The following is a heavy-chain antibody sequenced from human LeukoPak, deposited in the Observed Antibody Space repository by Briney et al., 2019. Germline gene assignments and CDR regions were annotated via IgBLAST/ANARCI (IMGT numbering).Heavy chain of an antibody. CDR3: ANLGGYGSGSYYGIDY. Sequence: PGRSLRLSCAASGFTFSSYGMHWVRQAPGKGLEWVAVISYDGSNKYYADSVKGRFTISRDNSKNTLYLQMNSLRAEDTAVYYCANLGGYGSGSYYGIDYWGQGTLVTVSS. J-gene: IGHJ4*02. CDR2: ISYDGSNK. V-gene: IGHV3-30*18. D-gene: IGHD3-10*01. CDR1: GFTFSSYG.